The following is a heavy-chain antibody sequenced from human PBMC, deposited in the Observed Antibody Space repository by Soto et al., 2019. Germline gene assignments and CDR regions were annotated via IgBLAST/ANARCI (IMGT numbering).Heavy chain of an antibody. CDR2: IYYSGST. CDR1: GGSISSSSYD. CDR3: ARHGPRECGGDCYTKFDY. J-gene: IGHJ4*02. D-gene: IGHD2-21*01. Sequence: NPSETLSLTCTVSGGSISSSSYDWGWIRQPPGKGLEWIGSIYYSGSTYYNPSLKSRVTISVDTSKNQFSLKLSSVTAADTAVYYCARHGPRECGGDCYTKFDYWGQGTLVTVSS. V-gene: IGHV4-39*01.